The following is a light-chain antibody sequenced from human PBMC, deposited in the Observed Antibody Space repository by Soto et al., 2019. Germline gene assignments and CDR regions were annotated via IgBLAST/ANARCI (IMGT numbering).Light chain of an antibody. Sequence: DIQMTQSPSSVSASVGDEVTLTCRASQAVNIWLAWYQQRPGRAPKLLIYAASRLPNGVPARFIGSGSGTVYTLTINSLQPEDFGTYYCQQTKSFPFTFGGGTKVDMK. CDR3: QQTKSFPFT. V-gene: IGKV1-12*02. J-gene: IGKJ4*01. CDR1: QAVNIW. CDR2: AAS.